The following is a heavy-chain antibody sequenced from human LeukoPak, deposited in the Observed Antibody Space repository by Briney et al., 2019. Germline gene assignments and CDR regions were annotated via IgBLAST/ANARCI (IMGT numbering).Heavy chain of an antibody. CDR3: ARPLYYYDSSGLAGGAFDI. D-gene: IGHD3-22*01. Sequence: SETLSLTCTVSGGSISSSSYYWGWIRQPPGKGLEWIGSIYYSGSTYYNPSLKSRVTISVDTSKNQFSLKLSSVTAADMAVYYCARPLYYYDSSGLAGGAFDIWGQGTMVTVSS. CDR2: IYYSGST. CDR1: GGSISSSSYY. V-gene: IGHV4-39*01. J-gene: IGHJ3*02.